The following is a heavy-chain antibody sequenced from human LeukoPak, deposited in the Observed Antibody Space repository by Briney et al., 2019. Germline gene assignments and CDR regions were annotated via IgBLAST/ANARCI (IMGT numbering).Heavy chain of an antibody. CDR3: ARGPDYYDSSGFFDY. D-gene: IGHD3-22*01. V-gene: IGHV3-20*04. Sequence: GGSLRLSCAASGFTFSSYSMNWVRQAPGKGLEWVSGINWNGGSTGYADSVKGRFTISRDNAKNSLYLQMNSLRAEDTALYYCARGPDYYDSSGFFDYWGQGTLVTVSS. CDR1: GFTFSSYS. J-gene: IGHJ4*02. CDR2: INWNGGST.